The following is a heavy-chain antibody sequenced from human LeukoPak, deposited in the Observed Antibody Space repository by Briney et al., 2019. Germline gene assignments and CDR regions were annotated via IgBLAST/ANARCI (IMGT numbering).Heavy chain of an antibody. V-gene: IGHV4-34*01. J-gene: IGHJ6*02. CDR3: ARDPKSAVGYYYYGMEV. CDR2: IYHSGST. CDR1: GGSFSGYY. Sequence: SETLSLTCAVYGGSFSGYYWSWIRQPPGKGLEWIGYIYHSGSTYYNPSLKSRVTISVDRSKNQFSLKLSSVTAADTAVYFCARDPKSAVGYYYYGMEVWGQGTTVTVSS. D-gene: IGHD6-19*01.